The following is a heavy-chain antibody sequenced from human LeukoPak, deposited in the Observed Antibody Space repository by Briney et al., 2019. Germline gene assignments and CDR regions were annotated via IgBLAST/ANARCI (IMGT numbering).Heavy chain of an antibody. CDR3: ARDREVVAFDI. V-gene: IGHV3-21*04. D-gene: IGHD2-15*01. CDR1: GFTFSSYT. J-gene: IGHJ3*02. CDR2: ISSSSSYI. Sequence: PGGSLRLSCAASGFTFSSYTMNWVRQAPGKGLEWVSSISSSSSYIYYADSVKGRFVISRDNAKNSLYLQMNSLRAEDTAVYYCARDREVVAFDIWGQGTMVTVSS.